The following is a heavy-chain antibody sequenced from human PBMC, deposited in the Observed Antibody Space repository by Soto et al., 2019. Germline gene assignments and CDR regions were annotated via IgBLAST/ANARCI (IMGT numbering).Heavy chain of an antibody. D-gene: IGHD4-17*01. Sequence: QVQLVQSGAEVKKPGASVKVSCQASGYSFSNNGISWVRQAPGQGFGWMGWLNGDNGNTNYAQKFQGRVTMTTDTSTSTAYMELRSLRSDDTAVYYCARDLGYGDYGTDFWGQGTLVTVSS. CDR1: GYSFSNNG. CDR3: ARDLGYGDYGTDF. V-gene: IGHV1-18*04. J-gene: IGHJ4*02. CDR2: LNGDNGNT.